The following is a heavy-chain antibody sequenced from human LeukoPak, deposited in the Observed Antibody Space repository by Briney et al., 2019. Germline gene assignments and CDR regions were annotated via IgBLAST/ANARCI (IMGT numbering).Heavy chain of an antibody. CDR2: INHSGST. CDR1: GGSISSYY. D-gene: IGHD6-13*01. J-gene: IGHJ4*02. CDR3: ARAASSWYPLAFDY. V-gene: IGHV4-34*01. Sequence: PSETLSLTCTVSGGSISSYYWSWIRQPPGKGLEWIGEINHSGSTNYNPSLKSRVTISVDTSKNQFSLKLSSVTAADTAVYYCARAASSWYPLAFDYWGQGTLVTVSS.